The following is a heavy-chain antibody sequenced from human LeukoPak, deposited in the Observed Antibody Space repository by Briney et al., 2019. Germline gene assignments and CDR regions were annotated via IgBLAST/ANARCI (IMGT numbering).Heavy chain of an antibody. CDR1: GDSISSSSYY. V-gene: IGHV4-39*01. CDR2: IYYSGST. CDR3: ARQPATTVTTPHFDY. D-gene: IGHD4-17*01. J-gene: IGHJ4*02. Sequence: PSETLSLTCAVSGDSISSSSYYWGWIRQPPGKGLELIGSIYYSGSTYYNPSLKSRVTISVDTSKNHFSLKLSTVTAADTAVYYCARQPATTVTTPHFDYWGQGSLVIVSS.